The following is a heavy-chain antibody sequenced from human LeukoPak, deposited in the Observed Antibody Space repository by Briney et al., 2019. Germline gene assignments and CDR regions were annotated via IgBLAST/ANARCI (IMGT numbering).Heavy chain of an antibody. Sequence: SETLSLTCTVSGGSISSDYWQWIRQPPGKGLEWIGYIYNSGSNNYNPSLRSRVTISVDTSKNQFSLKLTSVTAADTAVYYCATRGSWGQGTLVTVSS. CDR1: GGSISSDY. CDR2: IYNSGSN. V-gene: IGHV4-59*08. D-gene: IGHD3-10*01. CDR3: ATRGS. J-gene: IGHJ5*02.